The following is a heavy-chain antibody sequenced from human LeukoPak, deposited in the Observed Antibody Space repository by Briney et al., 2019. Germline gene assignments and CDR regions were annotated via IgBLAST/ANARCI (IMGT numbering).Heavy chain of an antibody. CDR1: GYTFTSYD. Sequence: ASVKVSCKASGYTFTSYDINWVRQATGQGLEWTGWMNPNSGNTGYAQKFQGRVTMTRNTSISTAYMELSSLRSEDTAVYYCARELDCSGGSCPNDYWGQGTLVTVSS. D-gene: IGHD2-15*01. CDR2: MNPNSGNT. CDR3: ARELDCSGGSCPNDY. V-gene: IGHV1-8*01. J-gene: IGHJ4*02.